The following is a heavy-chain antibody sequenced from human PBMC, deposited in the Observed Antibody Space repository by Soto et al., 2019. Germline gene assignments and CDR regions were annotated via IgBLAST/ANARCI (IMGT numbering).Heavy chain of an antibody. CDR2: IVVGSGNT. D-gene: IGHD3-3*01. V-gene: IGHV1-58*01. Sequence: RWVQQSNRQRLEWIGWIVVGSGNTNYAQKFQERVTITRDMSTSTAYMELSSLRSEDTAVYYCAKGPTIFGVIIVAEYYYGMDVWGQGTTVTVSS. CDR3: AKGPTIFGVIIVAEYYYGMDV. J-gene: IGHJ6*02.